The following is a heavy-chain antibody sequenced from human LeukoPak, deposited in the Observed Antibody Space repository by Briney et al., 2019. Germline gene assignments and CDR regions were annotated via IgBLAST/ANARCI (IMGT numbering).Heavy chain of an antibody. J-gene: IGHJ3*02. V-gene: IGHV1-18*01. Sequence: ASVKVSCKASGYIFTNYAIHWVRQAPGQGLEWMGWISAYNGNTNYAQKLQGRVTMTTDTSTSTAYMELGSLRSDDTAVYYCARDAVDTALATFDIWGQGTMVTVSS. CDR1: GYIFTNYA. CDR3: ARDAVDTALATFDI. CDR2: ISAYNGNT. D-gene: IGHD5-18*01.